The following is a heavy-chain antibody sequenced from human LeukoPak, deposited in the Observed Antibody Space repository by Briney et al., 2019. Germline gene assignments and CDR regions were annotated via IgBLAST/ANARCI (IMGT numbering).Heavy chain of an antibody. J-gene: IGHJ4*02. Sequence: SETLSLTCSVSGGSISSSSYYWGWIRQPPGKGLEGIGRVHYSGCTYYRPSLRSRASLSVDTSKNQFSLKLSSVTAADTALYYCARDDNGPLFYTFGYWGQGALVTVSS. V-gene: IGHV4-39*07. CDR3: ARDDNGPLFYTFGY. CDR2: VHYSGCT. CDR1: GGSISSSSYY. D-gene: IGHD2-8*01.